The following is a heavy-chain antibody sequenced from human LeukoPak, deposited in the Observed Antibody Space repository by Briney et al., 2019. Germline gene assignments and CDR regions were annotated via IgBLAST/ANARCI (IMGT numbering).Heavy chain of an antibody. CDR1: GGSISSGDYY. V-gene: IGHV4-30-4*01. D-gene: IGHD2-15*01. Sequence: SETLSLTCTVSGGSISSGDYYWSWIRQPPGKGLEWIVYIYYSGSTYYNPSLKSRVTISVDTSKNQFSLKLSSVTAADTAVYYCARDGAGLGYCSGGSCVNFDYWGQGTLVTVSS. CDR2: IYYSGST. J-gene: IGHJ4*02. CDR3: ARDGAGLGYCSGGSCVNFDY.